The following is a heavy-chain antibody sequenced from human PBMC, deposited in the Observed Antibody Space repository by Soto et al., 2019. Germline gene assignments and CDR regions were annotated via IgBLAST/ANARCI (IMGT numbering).Heavy chain of an antibody. Sequence: PWDSLSLTCPVSGGSTSGYYWSWIGQSRGRGRGLVGHMYFSGYTKTNYTPSLKSRVTISVDTSKSHFSLKLSSVTAADTSVSYGARHYYYASSGQPGAEYYGMDVWAQGTTFT. CDR2: MYFSGYT. J-gene: IGHJ6*02. D-gene: IGHD3-22*01. CDR3: ARHYYYASSGQPGAEYYGMDV. CDR1: GGSTSGYY. V-gene: IGHV4-59*08.